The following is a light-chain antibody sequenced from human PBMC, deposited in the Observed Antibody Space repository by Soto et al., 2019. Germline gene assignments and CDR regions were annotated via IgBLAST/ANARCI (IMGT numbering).Light chain of an antibody. J-gene: IGKJ1*01. V-gene: IGKV3-15*01. CDR1: QSVDSN. Sequence: EIVMTQSPATLSVSPGERATLSCMASQSVDSNLAWYQQKLGQAPRLLIFGASTRATGIPARFSGSGSGTEFSLTITSLQSEDFALYYCQQYNNRPPWTFGQGTKVDIK. CDR3: QQYNNRPPWT. CDR2: GAS.